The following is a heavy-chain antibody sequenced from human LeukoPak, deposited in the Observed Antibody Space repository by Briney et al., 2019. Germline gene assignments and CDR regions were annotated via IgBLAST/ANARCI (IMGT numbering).Heavy chain of an antibody. J-gene: IGHJ5*02. V-gene: IGHV4-59*08. CDR2: IYYSGST. CDR3: ARLRMTTVTTGWFDP. D-gene: IGHD4-17*01. CDR1: GGSISSYY. Sequence: PSETLSLTCTVSGGSISSYYWSWIRQPPGKGLEWIGYIYYSGSTYYNPSLKSRVTISVDTSKNQFSLKLSSVTAADTAVYYCARLRMTTVTTGWFDPWGQGTLVTVSS.